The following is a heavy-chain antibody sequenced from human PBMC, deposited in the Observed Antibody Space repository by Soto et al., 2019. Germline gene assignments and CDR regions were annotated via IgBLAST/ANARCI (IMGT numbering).Heavy chain of an antibody. V-gene: IGHV1-18*01. CDR2: ITSYSGNT. CDR1: GYTFTSYG. Sequence: ASVKVSCKASGYTFTSYGISWVRQAPGQGLEWMGWITSYSGNTNYAQKFQGRVNMTTDTSTSTAYMELSSLRSEDTAVYYCARCLTATYYDFWSGYYSRDAFDIWGQGTMVTVSS. J-gene: IGHJ3*02. CDR3: ARCLTATYYDFWSGYYSRDAFDI. D-gene: IGHD3-3*01.